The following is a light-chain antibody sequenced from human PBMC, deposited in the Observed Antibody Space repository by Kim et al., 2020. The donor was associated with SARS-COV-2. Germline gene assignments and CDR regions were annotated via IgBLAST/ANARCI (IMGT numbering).Light chain of an antibody. Sequence: AQEKQPRITWGETNIGSKSVPGYQQKPGQAPVLVIYYDSDRPSGIPERFSGSNSGNTATLTISRVEAGDEADYYCQVWDSSSDHRVFGGGTQLTVL. J-gene: IGLJ3*02. CDR3: QVWDSSSDHRV. CDR1: NIGSKS. CDR2: YDS. V-gene: IGLV3-21*04.